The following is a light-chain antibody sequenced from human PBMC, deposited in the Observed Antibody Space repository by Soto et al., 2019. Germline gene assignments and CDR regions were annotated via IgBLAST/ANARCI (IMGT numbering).Light chain of an antibody. CDR3: QQSFNTPRT. V-gene: IGKV1-39*01. CDR1: QSISSF. CDR2: AAS. J-gene: IGKJ1*01. Sequence: DIQLTQSPSSLSACVGDRVTITCRASQSISSFLNWYQQKPGKAPKLLIQAASSLRSGVSSRFSGSGSGTDFTLIITSLQPEDFATYFCQQSFNTPRTFGQGTMVDIK.